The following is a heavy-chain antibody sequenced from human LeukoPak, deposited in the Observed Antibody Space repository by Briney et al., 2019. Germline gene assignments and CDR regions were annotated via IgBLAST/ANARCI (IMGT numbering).Heavy chain of an antibody. V-gene: IGHV1-46*01. Sequence: GASVKVSCKASGYTFTSYYMHWVRQAPGQGLEWMGIINPSGGSTSYAQKFQGRVTMTRDTSTSTVYMELSSLTSEDTAVYYCASHRMGAFDYWGQGTLVTVSS. D-gene: IGHD1-26*01. J-gene: IGHJ4*02. CDR3: ASHRMGAFDY. CDR1: GYTFTSYY. CDR2: INPSGGST.